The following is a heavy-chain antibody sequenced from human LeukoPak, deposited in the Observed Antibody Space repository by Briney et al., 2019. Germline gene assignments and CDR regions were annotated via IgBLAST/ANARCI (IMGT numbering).Heavy chain of an antibody. CDR1: GGSISSYY. CDR3: AREAAAAGTGQGWARYFDI. D-gene: IGHD6-13*01. Sequence: KSSETLSLTWTVSGGSISSYYWSWIRQPAGKGLEWIGRIYTSGSTNYNPSLKSRVTMSVDTSKNQFSLNLRSVTAADTAVYYCAREAAAAGTGQGWARYFDIWGQGTMVTVSS. V-gene: IGHV4-4*07. CDR2: IYTSGST. J-gene: IGHJ3*02.